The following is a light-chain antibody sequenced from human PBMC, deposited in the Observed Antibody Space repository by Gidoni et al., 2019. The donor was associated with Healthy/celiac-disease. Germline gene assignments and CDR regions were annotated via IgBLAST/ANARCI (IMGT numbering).Light chain of an antibody. Sequence: DIVMTQSPESLAVSLGERATINCKSSQSVLYSSNNKNYLAWYQQKPEQPPKLLIYWASTRESGVPDRFSGSGSGTDFTLTISSLQAEDVAVYYCQQYYSTPPHTFGQGTKLEIK. CDR3: QQYYSTPPHT. CDR1: QSVLYSSNNKNY. V-gene: IGKV4-1*01. J-gene: IGKJ2*01. CDR2: WAS.